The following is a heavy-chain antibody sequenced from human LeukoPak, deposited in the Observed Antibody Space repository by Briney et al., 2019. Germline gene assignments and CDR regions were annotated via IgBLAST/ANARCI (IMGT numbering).Heavy chain of an antibody. Sequence: GGSLRLSCAASGFTFSSYSMNWVRQAPGKGLEWVSSISSSSSYIYYADSVKGRFTISRDNAKNSLYLQMNSLRAEDTAVYYCAKDQDQYCSGGSCYTFDYWGQGTLVTVSS. J-gene: IGHJ4*02. CDR1: GFTFSSYS. CDR3: AKDQDQYCSGGSCYTFDY. D-gene: IGHD2-15*01. CDR2: ISSSSSYI. V-gene: IGHV3-21*01.